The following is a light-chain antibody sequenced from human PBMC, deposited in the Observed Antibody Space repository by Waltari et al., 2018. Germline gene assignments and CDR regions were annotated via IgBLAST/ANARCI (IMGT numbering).Light chain of an antibody. J-gene: IGKJ2*01. CDR1: QSISSY. CDR3: QQSNSSPYT. CDR2: AAS. Sequence: NQMTQSPSSLSASVGARVTITCRASQSISSYLNWYQQTPGKAPKLLFYAASRLQSGVPTRCSGSGSGKDVTLTISRLQPDDFATYCCQQSNSSPYTFGQGTKLQMK. V-gene: IGKV1-39*01.